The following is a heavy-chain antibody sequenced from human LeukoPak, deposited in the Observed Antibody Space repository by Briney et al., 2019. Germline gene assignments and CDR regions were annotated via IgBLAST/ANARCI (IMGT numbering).Heavy chain of an antibody. V-gene: IGHV3-11*06. CDR2: ISATGTHT. Sequence: GGSLRLSCAASGFTFSDYYITWIRRAPGKGLEWVSHISATGTHTHYADSVKGRFTISRDNAKNSLHLQMTSPRADDTAVYYCARVKGSYATDYWGQGTLVTVSS. D-gene: IGHD5-18*01. CDR1: GFTFSDYY. CDR3: ARVKGSYATDY. J-gene: IGHJ4*02.